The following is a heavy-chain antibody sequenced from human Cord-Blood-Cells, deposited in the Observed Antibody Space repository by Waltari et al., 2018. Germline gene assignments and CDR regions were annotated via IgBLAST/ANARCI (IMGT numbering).Heavy chain of an antibody. CDR1: GGPFSISSYY. CDR3: ARLQRANLGQESSGWY. Sequence: QLQLQESGPGLVNPSETLSPPCTVSGGPFSISSYYWGWIRQPPGKGLEWIGSIYYSGSTYYNPSHKSRVTISVDTSKNQFSLKLSSVTAADTAVYYCARLQRANLGQESSGWYWGQGTLVTVSS. D-gene: IGHD6-19*01. V-gene: IGHV4-39*07. J-gene: IGHJ4*02. CDR2: IYYSGST.